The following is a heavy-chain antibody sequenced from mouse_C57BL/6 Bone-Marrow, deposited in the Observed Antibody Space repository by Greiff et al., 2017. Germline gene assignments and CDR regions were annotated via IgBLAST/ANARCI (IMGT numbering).Heavy chain of an antibody. J-gene: IGHJ4*01. CDR1: GYTFTSYW. Sequence: QVQLQQPGAELVRPGTSVKLSCKASGYTFTSYWMHWIKQRPGQGLEWIGVIDPSDSYNNYNKKFKGKATLTVDTSSSTAYVQLISLTSEDSEVYDCAGYAMDYWGQGTSVTVST. CDR2: IDPSDSYN. V-gene: IGHV1-59*01. CDR3: AGYAMDY.